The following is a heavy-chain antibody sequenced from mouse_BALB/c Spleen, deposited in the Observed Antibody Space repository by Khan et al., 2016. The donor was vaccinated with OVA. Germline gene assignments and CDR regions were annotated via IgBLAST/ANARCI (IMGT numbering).Heavy chain of an antibody. J-gene: IGHJ3*01. V-gene: IGHV1S136*01. CDR1: GYTFTNYV. Sequence: VQLKESGPELVKPGASVKMSCKAAGYTFTNYVTHWVKQKPGQGLEWIGYINPHNDGTRFHEKFKGKATLTSDKSSSTAYMELSSLTSEDSAVYYSAREESNCDFSFAYWGQGTLVTVSA. CDR3: AREESNCDFSFAY. CDR2: INPHNDGT. D-gene: IGHD4-1*01.